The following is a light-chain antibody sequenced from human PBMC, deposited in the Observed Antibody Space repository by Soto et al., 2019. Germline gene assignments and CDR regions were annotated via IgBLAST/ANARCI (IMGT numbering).Light chain of an antibody. J-gene: IGKJ1*01. CDR2: DSY. Sequence: DVQMTQSPSTLSASVGDSVTITCRASQSVNNWLAWYQQKPGKAPRLLIFDSYKLESGVPSRFSGSGSGTEFTLTISSLQPDDSATYYCQQYKSYRAFGQGTKVDIK. CDR1: QSVNNW. V-gene: IGKV1-5*01. CDR3: QQYKSYRA.